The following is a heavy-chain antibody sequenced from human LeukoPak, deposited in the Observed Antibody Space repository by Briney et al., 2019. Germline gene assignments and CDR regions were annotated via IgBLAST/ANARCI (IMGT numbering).Heavy chain of an antibody. Sequence: GGSLRLSCAASGFTFSSYAMSWVRQAPGKGLEWVSDINGSGGSTYYADSVKGRFTISRDNSKNTLYLQMNSLRAEDTAVYYCAAHSGGGYYYDSSGYSDYWGQGTLVTVSS. D-gene: IGHD3-22*01. CDR3: AAHSGGGYYYDSSGYSDY. CDR2: INGSGGST. J-gene: IGHJ4*02. V-gene: IGHV3-23*01. CDR1: GFTFSSYA.